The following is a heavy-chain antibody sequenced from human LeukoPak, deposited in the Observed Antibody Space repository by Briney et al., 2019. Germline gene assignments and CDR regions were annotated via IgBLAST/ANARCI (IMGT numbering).Heavy chain of an antibody. Sequence: PSETLSLTCTVSGGSISSSSYYWGWIRQPPGKGLEWIGSIYYSGSTYYNPSLKSRVTISVDTSKNQFSLKLSSVTAADTAVYYCARSPPPYYYDSSGYSSSGSAFDIWGQGTMVTVSS. CDR3: ARSPPPYYYDSSGYSSSGSAFDI. V-gene: IGHV4-39*07. J-gene: IGHJ3*02. D-gene: IGHD3-22*01. CDR2: IYYSGST. CDR1: GGSISSSSYY.